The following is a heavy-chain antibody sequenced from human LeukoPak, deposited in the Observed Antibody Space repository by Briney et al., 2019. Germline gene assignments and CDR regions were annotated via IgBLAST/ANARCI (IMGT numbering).Heavy chain of an antibody. J-gene: IGHJ3*02. CDR1: GFIFSRDS. CDR2: ISHDSGVR. Sequence: GSLRLSCEASGFIFSRDSMNWVRQAPGKGLEWISYISHDSGVRYYADSARGRFTISRDNAKNSLHLQMHSLRAEDTAVYYCAKDILTLDAFDMWGQGTMVSVSS. CDR3: AKDILTLDAFDM. V-gene: IGHV3-48*01.